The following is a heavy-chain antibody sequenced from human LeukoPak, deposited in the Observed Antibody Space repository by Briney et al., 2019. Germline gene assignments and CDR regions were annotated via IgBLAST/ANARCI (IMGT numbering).Heavy chain of an antibody. V-gene: IGHV4-39*07. Sequence: SETLSLTCSASGASISSGSYYWGWIRQPPGKGLEWIGSIYYSGSTYYNPSLKSRVTISVDTSKNQFSLKLSSVTAADTAVYYCARVPPHYYYYYMDVWGKGTTVTVSS. J-gene: IGHJ6*03. CDR3: ARVPPHYYYYYMDV. CDR1: GASISSGSYY. CDR2: IYYSGST.